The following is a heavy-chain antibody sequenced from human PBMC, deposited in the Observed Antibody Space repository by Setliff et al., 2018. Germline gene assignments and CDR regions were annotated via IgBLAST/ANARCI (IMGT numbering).Heavy chain of an antibody. Sequence: SVKVSCKASGGTLSGYAFSWVRQAPGQGLEWVGGITPIFETAHYAQKFQDRVTITVDKSTSTVYMELNSLISEDTAVYLCARDSVTLGQLERRGGFRYYDMDVWGQGTTVTVSS. CDR2: ITPIFETA. D-gene: IGHD1-1*01. CDR1: GGTLSGYA. J-gene: IGHJ6*02. V-gene: IGHV1-69*06. CDR3: ARDSVTLGQLERRGGFRYYDMDV.